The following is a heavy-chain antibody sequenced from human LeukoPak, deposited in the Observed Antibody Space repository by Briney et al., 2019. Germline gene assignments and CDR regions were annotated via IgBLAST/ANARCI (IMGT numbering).Heavy chain of an antibody. J-gene: IGHJ4*02. CDR2: IYYSGST. V-gene: IGHV4-39*01. D-gene: IGHD3-22*01. CDR3: ANTAALYYYDSSGNFDY. Sequence: KSSETLSLTCTVSGGSISSSRYSWGWIRQPPGKGLEWIGSIYYSGSTYYNPSLKSRVTISVDTSKNQFSLKLSSVTAADTAVYYCANTAALYYYDSSGNFDYWGQGTLVTVSS. CDR1: GGSISSSRYS.